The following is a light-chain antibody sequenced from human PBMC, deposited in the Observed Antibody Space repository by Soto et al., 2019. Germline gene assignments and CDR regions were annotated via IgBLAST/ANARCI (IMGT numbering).Light chain of an antibody. V-gene: IGKV1-5*03. CDR2: KAS. CDR3: QQYDNYPYT. Sequence: DIQMTQSPSTLSASVGDRVTITCRASQSISSWLAWYQQKPGKAPKILIYKASSLESGGPSRFSGSGSGTEFTLTISSLQPDDFATYSYQQYDNYPYTFGQGSKLEIK. J-gene: IGKJ2*01. CDR1: QSISSW.